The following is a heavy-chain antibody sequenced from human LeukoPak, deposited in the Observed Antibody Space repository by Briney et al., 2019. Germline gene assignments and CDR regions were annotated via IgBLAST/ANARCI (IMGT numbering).Heavy chain of an antibody. CDR2: IIPMFGTA. CDR1: GGTFSSYV. V-gene: IGHV1-69*01. Sequence: ASVKVSCKASGGTFSSYVITWVRQAPGQGLEWMGGIIPMFGTADYAQKFQGRVTITADESTSTAYMQLSSLRSEDTAVYYCARGAYSSGSYYFDHWGQGTLVTVSS. J-gene: IGHJ4*02. CDR3: ARGAYSSGSYYFDH. D-gene: IGHD6-19*01.